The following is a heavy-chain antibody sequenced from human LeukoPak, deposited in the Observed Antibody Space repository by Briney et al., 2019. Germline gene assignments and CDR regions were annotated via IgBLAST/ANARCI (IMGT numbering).Heavy chain of an antibody. J-gene: IGHJ3*02. CDR1: GGSFSGYY. V-gene: IGHV4-34*09. CDR3: ARDSSWNGPFDI. D-gene: IGHD1-1*01. CDR2: IYYSGST. Sequence: SETLSLTCAVYGGSFSGYYWSWIRQPPGKGLEWIGYIYYSGSTYYNPSLKSRVTISVDTSKNQFSLKLSSVTAADTAVYYCARDSSWNGPFDIWGQGTMVTVSS.